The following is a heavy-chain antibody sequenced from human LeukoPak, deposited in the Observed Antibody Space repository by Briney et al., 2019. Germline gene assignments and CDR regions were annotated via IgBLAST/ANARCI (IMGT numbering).Heavy chain of an antibody. Sequence: ASVKVSCKASGYTFTNYDINWVRQASGQGLEWMGTMRPSSGNTAFAQNFQGRVTLSRNTSISTAYLELTSLRSEDTAVYFCARWYDFWSSYDDAFDIWGQGTMVIVSS. D-gene: IGHD3-3*01. J-gene: IGHJ3*02. CDR2: MRPSSGNT. CDR1: GYTFTNYD. CDR3: ARWYDFWSSYDDAFDI. V-gene: IGHV1-8*01.